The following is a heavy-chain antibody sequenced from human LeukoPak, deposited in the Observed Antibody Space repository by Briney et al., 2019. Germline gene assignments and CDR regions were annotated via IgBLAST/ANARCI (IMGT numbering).Heavy chain of an antibody. CDR1: GGSISSSSYY. V-gene: IGHV4-39*01. CDR3: ARGRTYYYGSGSRTFDY. J-gene: IGHJ4*02. D-gene: IGHD3-10*01. Sequence: SETLSLTCTVSGGSISSSSYYWGWIRQPPGKGLEWIGSIYYSGSTYYNPSLKSRVTISVDTSKNQFSLKLSSVTAADTAVYYCARGRTYYYGSGSRTFDYWGQGTLVTVSS. CDR2: IYYSGST.